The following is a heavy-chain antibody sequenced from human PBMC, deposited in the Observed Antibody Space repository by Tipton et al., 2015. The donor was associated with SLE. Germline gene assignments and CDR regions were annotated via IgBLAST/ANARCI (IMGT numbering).Heavy chain of an antibody. CDR1: GFTFTSAW. Sequence: SLRLSCAASGFTFTSAWMNWVRQAPGKGLDWVATVDHSGETTYYADSVKGRFIISRDNSKNTLYLQMNSLRAEDTALYYCAKGVADWGQGTLVTVSS. D-gene: IGHD2-15*01. V-gene: IGHV3-23*01. CDR3: AKGVAD. CDR2: VDHSGETT. J-gene: IGHJ4*02.